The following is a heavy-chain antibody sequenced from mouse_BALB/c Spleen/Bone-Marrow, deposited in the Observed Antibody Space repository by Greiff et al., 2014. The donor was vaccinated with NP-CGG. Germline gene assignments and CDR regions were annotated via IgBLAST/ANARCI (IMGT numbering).Heavy chain of an antibody. CDR2: ISNLAYSI. V-gene: IGHV5-15*02. CDR3: AREGGAIDY. J-gene: IGHJ4*01. CDR1: GFTFSDYG. Sequence: DVKLVESGGGLVQPGGSRKLSCAASGFTFSDYGMAWVRQAPGKGPEWVAFISNLAYSIYYEDNVPGRFTISRENAKNTLYLEMGSLRSEDTAMDYCAREGGAIDYWGQGTLVTVSS.